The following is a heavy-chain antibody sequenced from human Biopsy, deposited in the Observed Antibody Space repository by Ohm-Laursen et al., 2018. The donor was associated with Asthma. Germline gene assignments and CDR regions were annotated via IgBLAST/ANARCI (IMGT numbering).Heavy chain of an antibody. CDR1: GGTFSNFA. CDR3: ARCRVGYISGWSLLLKKIYYSGMDV. Sequence: SSVKVSCKAPGGTFSNFAISWGRQAPGQGLEWLGGIMTVFGTTNYAQKFQGRVTITADESTSTAYMEVTSLRSEDTAIYYCARCRVGYISGWSLLLKKIYYSGMDVWGQGTAVTVSS. D-gene: IGHD6-19*01. CDR2: IMTVFGTT. V-gene: IGHV1-69*01. J-gene: IGHJ6*02.